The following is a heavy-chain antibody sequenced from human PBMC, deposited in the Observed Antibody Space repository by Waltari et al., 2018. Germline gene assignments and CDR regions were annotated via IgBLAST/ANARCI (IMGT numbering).Heavy chain of an antibody. CDR1: AFTFSYHA. D-gene: IGHD5-18*01. V-gene: IGHV3-30*07. CDR3: ARDGPLQIQSWYSFDY. CDR2: ISYDGSDE. J-gene: IGHJ4*02. Sequence: QVQLVESGGGVVHPGRSLRLSCEASAFTFSYHAMHWVRQAPGKGLEWVAGISYDGSDEYYADSVRGRFTISRDDSKDTVNLQMNSLRPEDTAVYYCARDGPLQIQSWYSFDYWGQGTLVTVSS.